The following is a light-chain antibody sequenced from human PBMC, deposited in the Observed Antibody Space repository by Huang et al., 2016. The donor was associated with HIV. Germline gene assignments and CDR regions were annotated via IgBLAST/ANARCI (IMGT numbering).Light chain of an antibody. V-gene: IGKV3-11*01. CDR1: QNINTY. J-gene: IGKJ4*01. CDR2: DAS. Sequence: EIVLTQSPVTLSMPPGQRATLSCRASQNINTYLAWYQQKPGQAPRLLIYDASNRATGIPARFSGGGSGTDFTLTISSLEPEDFVVYFCQQRTSWPLTFGGGT. CDR3: QQRTSWPLT.